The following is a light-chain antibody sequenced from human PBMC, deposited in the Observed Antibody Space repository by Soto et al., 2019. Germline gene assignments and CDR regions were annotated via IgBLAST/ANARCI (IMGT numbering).Light chain of an antibody. CDR3: RSYAENNILL. CDR1: SSDVGTYNL. CDR2: EGS. V-gene: IGLV2-23*01. Sequence: QSALTQPASVSGSPGQSITISCTGTSSDVGTYNLVSWYQHHPGKAPKLMIYEGSRRPSGVSNRFSGSKSANTASLTISGLQAEDEANYHCRSYAENNILLFGGGTKLTVL. J-gene: IGLJ2*01.